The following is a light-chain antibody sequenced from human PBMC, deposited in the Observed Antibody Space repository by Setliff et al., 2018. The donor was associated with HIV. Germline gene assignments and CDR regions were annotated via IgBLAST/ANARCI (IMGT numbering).Light chain of an antibody. CDR3: ASHRDTNTLEV. CDR2: SVT. J-gene: IGLJ1*01. V-gene: IGLV2-14*03. Sequence: SALHQPASVSGSPGQSITIPCSGTNSDIGSHDYVSWYQQHPGKAPQLIIFSVTYRPSGVSDRFSGSKSGNTASLTISGLQPEDEADYYCASHRDTNTLEVFGTGTKVTVL. CDR1: NSDIGSHDY.